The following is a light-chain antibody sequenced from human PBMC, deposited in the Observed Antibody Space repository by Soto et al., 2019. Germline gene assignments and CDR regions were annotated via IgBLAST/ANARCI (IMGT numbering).Light chain of an antibody. V-gene: IGKV1-5*03. CDR2: RAS. CDR1: QTISSW. J-gene: IGKJ3*01. Sequence: DIQMTQSPSTLSASVGDRVTITCRASQTISSWLAWYQQKPGKAPKLLIYRASSLESGVPSRFSGSGSGAECTLTISSLQPDDFATYYCQHYDSYSGTFGPGTEVDIK. CDR3: QHYDSYSGT.